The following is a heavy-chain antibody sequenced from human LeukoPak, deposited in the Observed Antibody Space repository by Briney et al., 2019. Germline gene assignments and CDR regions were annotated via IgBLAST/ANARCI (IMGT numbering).Heavy chain of an antibody. V-gene: IGHV3-48*02. Sequence: PGGSLRLSCAASGFTFSSYSMNWVRQAPGKGLEWVSYISSSSTIYYADSVKGRFTISRDNAKNSLYLQMNSLRDEDTAVYYCARDPSRAAAGTDYWGQGTLVTVSS. J-gene: IGHJ4*02. D-gene: IGHD6-13*01. CDR2: ISSSSTI. CDR3: ARDPSRAAAGTDY. CDR1: GFTFSSYS.